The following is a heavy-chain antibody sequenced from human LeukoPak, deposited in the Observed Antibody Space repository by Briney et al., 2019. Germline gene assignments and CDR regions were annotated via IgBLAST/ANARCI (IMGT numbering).Heavy chain of an antibody. CDR2: VDGDDRT. Sequence: GSLRLSCAASGFTSTSYFMTWVRQAPGKGLEWVSAVDGDDRTFYADSVKGRFTISRDNSKNTLYLQMNSLRAEDTAVYYCARDDYGDYWGQGTLVTVSS. CDR1: GFTSTSYF. V-gene: IGHV3-23*01. J-gene: IGHJ4*02. CDR3: ARDDYGDY.